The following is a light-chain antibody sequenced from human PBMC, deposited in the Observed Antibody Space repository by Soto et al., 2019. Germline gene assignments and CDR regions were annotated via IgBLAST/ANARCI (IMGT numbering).Light chain of an antibody. V-gene: IGKV3-11*01. CDR1: QSVSSY. CDR2: DVS. Sequence: EIVLTQSPATLSLSPAERATLSCRASQSVSSYLAWYQHKPGQSPRLLIYDVSNRATGIPARFSGSESGTDFTLTISSLEPEDFAVYYCQHRSIWPIAFGQGTRLEIK. J-gene: IGKJ5*01. CDR3: QHRSIWPIA.